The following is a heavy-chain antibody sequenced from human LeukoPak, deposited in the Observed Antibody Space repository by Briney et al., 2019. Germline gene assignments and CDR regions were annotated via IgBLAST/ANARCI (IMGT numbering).Heavy chain of an antibody. CDR2: INHSGST. J-gene: IGHJ4*02. CDR1: GGSFSGYY. V-gene: IGHV4-34*01. Sequence: SETLSLTCAVYGGSFSGYYWSWLRQPPGKGLEWIGEINHSGSTNYNPSLKSRVTISVDTSKKQFSLKLSSVTAADTAVYYCARSYSSSSFDYWGQGTLVTVPS. CDR3: ARSYSSSSFDY. D-gene: IGHD6-6*01.